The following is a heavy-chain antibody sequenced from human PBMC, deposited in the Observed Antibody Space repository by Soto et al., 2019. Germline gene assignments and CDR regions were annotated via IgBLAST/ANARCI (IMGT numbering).Heavy chain of an antibody. V-gene: IGHV1-8*01. CDR3: ARYYYDSSGYLDY. J-gene: IGHJ4*02. CDR1: GYTFTSYD. Sequence: SVKVSCKASGYTFTSYDINWVRQATGQGLEWMGWMNPNSGNTGYAQKFQGRVTMTRNTSISTAYMELSSLRSEDTAVYYCARYYYDSSGYLDYWGQGTLVTVSS. CDR2: MNPNSGNT. D-gene: IGHD3-22*01.